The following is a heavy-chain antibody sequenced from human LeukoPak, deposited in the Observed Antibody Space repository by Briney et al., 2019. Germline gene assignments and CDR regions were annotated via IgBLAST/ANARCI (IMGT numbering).Heavy chain of an antibody. V-gene: IGHV4-4*09. Sequence: SETLSLTCSVSGGSISGYYWSWVRQPPGKGLEWIGYIYTSGGTNYNPSLKSRVTISVDTSKNQFSLKLSSVTAADTAVYYCATTTTIASWFDPWGQGTLVTVSS. CDR3: ATTTTIASWFDP. CDR1: GGSISGYY. CDR2: IYTSGGT. J-gene: IGHJ5*02. D-gene: IGHD2-21*01.